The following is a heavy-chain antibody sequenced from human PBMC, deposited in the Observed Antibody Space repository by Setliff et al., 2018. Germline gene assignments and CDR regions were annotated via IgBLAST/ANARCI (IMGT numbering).Heavy chain of an antibody. D-gene: IGHD3-10*01. V-gene: IGHV4-59*08. CDR3: ARSSYYASGNSHNYYMDV. Sequence: ETLSLTCTVSGDSISSHFWTWIRQPPGKGLEWVGHIYYTGSTSYNASVKSRVTVSLDTSKNQFSLKLTSVSAADTAIYYCARSSYYASGNSHNYYMDVWGKGTAVTVSS. J-gene: IGHJ6*03. CDR1: GDSISSHF. CDR2: IYYTGST.